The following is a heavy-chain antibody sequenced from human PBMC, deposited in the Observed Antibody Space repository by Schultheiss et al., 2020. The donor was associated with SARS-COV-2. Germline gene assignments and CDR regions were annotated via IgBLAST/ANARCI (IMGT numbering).Heavy chain of an antibody. CDR3: ASRNYDILTGYYSGDDY. J-gene: IGHJ4*02. CDR1: GYTFTGYY. D-gene: IGHD3-9*01. V-gene: IGHV1-2*06. CDR2: IKPNSGGT. Sequence: ASVKVSCKASGYTFTGYYMHWVRQAPGQGLEWMGRIKPNSGGTNYAQKFQGRVTITRDTSASTAYMELNSLRAEDTAVYYCASRNYDILTGYYSGDDYWGQGTLVTVSS.